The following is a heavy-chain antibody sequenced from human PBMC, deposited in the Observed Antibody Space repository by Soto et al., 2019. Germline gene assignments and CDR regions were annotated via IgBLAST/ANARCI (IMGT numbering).Heavy chain of an antibody. V-gene: IGHV1-8*01. J-gene: IGHJ3*02. D-gene: IGHD3-22*01. Sequence: GASVKVSCKASGYTFTSYDINWVRQATGQGLEWMGWMNPNSGNTGYVQKFQGRVTMTRNTSISTAYMELSSLRSEDTAVYYCARAYYDSSGYYVVHAFDIWGQGTMVTVSS. CDR3: ARAYYDSSGYYVVHAFDI. CDR2: MNPNSGNT. CDR1: GYTFTSYD.